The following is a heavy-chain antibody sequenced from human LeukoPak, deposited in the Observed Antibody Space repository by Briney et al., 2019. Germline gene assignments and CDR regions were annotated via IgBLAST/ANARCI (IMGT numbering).Heavy chain of an antibody. J-gene: IGHJ4*02. CDR3: AKGSTNARPYYFDY. CDR1: GFTFSSYV. D-gene: IGHD2-8*01. CDR2: ITGSSDST. Sequence: PGGSLRLSCAASGFTFSSYVMSWVRQAPGKGLEGVSAITGSSDSTYYADSVKGRFTISRDSSKNTLYLQMNSLRAEDTAVYYCAKGSTNARPYYFDYWGQGTLVPVSS. V-gene: IGHV3-23*01.